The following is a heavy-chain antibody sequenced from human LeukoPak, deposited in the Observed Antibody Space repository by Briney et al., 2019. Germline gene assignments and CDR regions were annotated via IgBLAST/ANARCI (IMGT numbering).Heavy chain of an antibody. CDR1: GGSISSYY. D-gene: IGHD1-26*01. Sequence: PSETLSLTCTVSGGSISSYYWSWIRQPPGKGLEWIGYIYYSGSTNYNPSLKSRVTISVDTSKNQFSLKLSSVTAADTAVYHCARRSGSYPDWFDPWGQGTLVTVSS. J-gene: IGHJ5*02. V-gene: IGHV4-59*08. CDR3: ARRSGSYPDWFDP. CDR2: IYYSGST.